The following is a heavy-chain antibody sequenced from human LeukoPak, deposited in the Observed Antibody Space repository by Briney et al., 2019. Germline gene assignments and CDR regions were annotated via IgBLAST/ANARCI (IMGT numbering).Heavy chain of an antibody. CDR2: IYYSGST. J-gene: IGHJ4*02. Sequence: SETLSLTCTVSGGSISSSSYYWGWIRQPPGKGLEWIGSIYYSGSTYYNPSLKSRVTISVDTSKNQFSLKLSSMTAADTAVYYCASSYYYDSSGYYGFRFDYWGQGTLVTVSS. V-gene: IGHV4-39*07. CDR3: ASSYYYDSSGYYGFRFDY. CDR1: GGSISSSSYY. D-gene: IGHD3-22*01.